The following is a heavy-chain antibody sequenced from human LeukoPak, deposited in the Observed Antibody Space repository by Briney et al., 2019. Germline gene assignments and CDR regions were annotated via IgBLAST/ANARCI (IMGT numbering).Heavy chain of an antibody. D-gene: IGHD3-9*01. J-gene: IGHJ5*02. CDR3: ARGYDILTGYYTPYWFDP. Sequence: ASVRVSCKASGYTFSSYVISWVRQAPGQGLEGMGWISAYNGNTNYAQKLQGRVTMTTDTSTSTAYTELRSLTSDATAVYYSARGYDILTGYYTPYWFDPWGQGTLVTVSS. V-gene: IGHV1-18*01. CDR1: GYTFSSYV. CDR2: ISAYNGNT.